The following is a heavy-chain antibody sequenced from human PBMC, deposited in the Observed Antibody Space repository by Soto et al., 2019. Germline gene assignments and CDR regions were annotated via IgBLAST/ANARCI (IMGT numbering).Heavy chain of an antibody. Sequence: PSETLSLTCTLSGGSISSSSYYWGWIRQPPGTGLEWIGSIYYSGSTYYNPSLKSRVTISVDTSKNQFSLKLSSVTAADTAVYYCARPLNAGGIVVVPAARQRGYWFDPWGQGTLVTVSS. D-gene: IGHD2-2*01. V-gene: IGHV4-39*01. J-gene: IGHJ5*02. CDR3: ARPLNAGGIVVVPAARQRGYWFDP. CDR1: GGSISSSSYY. CDR2: IYYSGST.